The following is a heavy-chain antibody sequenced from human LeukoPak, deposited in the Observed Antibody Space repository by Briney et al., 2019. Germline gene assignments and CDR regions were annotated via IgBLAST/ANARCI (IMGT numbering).Heavy chain of an antibody. V-gene: IGHV4-61*02. D-gene: IGHD3-10*01. CDR2: IYTSGST. J-gene: IGHJ4*02. CDR1: GGSISSGSYY. Sequence: SQTLSLTCTVSGGSISSGSYYWSWIRQPAGKGLEWIGRIYTSGSTNYNPSLKSRVTISVDTSKNQFSLKLSSVTAADTAVYYCAREPFITMVRWGAFDYWGQGTLVTVSS. CDR3: AREPFITMVRWGAFDY.